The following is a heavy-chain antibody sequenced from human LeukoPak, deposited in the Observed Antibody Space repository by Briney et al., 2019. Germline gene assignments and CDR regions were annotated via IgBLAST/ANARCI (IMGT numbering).Heavy chain of an antibody. J-gene: IGHJ4*02. CDR3: ARYGGSGWVVDN. CDR1: GGSISSYY. D-gene: IGHD6-19*01. Sequence: PSETLSLTCTVSGGSISSYYWTWIRQPPGKGLEWIGYIYYAGATSYNPSLKSRVTISVDTFKKQFSLTLTSVTAADTAVYYCARYGGSGWVVDNWGQGTPVTVSS. V-gene: IGHV4-59*08. CDR2: IYYAGAT.